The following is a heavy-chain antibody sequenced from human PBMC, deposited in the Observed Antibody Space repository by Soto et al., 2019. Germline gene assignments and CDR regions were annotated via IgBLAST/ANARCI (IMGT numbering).Heavy chain of an antibody. D-gene: IGHD3-9*01. CDR3: ARARYDSAWRSLGRRLDV. V-gene: IGHV4-61*01. Sequence: SPTLSLTCIVSGGSVKFGQDYGSLIQQPPGKGLEWIGHIFFTGATNYSPSLKIRVTMSVDSSKSQFSLNLTSVTAADSAIYYCARARYDSAWRSLGRRLDVWGQGTTVTVSS. J-gene: IGHJ6*02. CDR1: GGSVKFGQDY. CDR2: IFFTGAT.